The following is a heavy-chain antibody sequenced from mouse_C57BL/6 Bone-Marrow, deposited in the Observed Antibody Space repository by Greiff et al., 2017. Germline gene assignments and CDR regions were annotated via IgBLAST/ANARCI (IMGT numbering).Heavy chain of an antibody. J-gene: IGHJ1*03. CDR2: VSGGGGNT. D-gene: IGHD1-1*01. CDR1: GFTFSSST. CDR3: SRQVTTVLATKYFDV. Sequence: EVTLMESGGGLVKPGGSLKLSCAASGFTFSSSTMSWVRQTPEKRLQWVAAVSGGGGNTYYPDSVKGRCTISRDNDKNILYLQMGSLRSEDTALYDCSRQVTTVLATKYFDVWGTGTTVTVSS. V-gene: IGHV5-9*01.